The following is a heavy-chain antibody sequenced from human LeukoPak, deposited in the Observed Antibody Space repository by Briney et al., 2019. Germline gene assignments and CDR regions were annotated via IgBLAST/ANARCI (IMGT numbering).Heavy chain of an antibody. CDR1: GGSISSGSYY. CDR3: ARYSPQVYYYYYMDV. D-gene: IGHD2-15*01. Sequence: SQTLSLTCTVSGGSISSGSYYWRWIRQPAGKGLEWIGRIYTSGSTNYNPSLKSRVTISVDTSKNQFSLKLSSVTAADTAVYYCARYSPQVYYYYYMDVWGKGTTVTASS. V-gene: IGHV4-61*02. J-gene: IGHJ6*03. CDR2: IYTSGST.